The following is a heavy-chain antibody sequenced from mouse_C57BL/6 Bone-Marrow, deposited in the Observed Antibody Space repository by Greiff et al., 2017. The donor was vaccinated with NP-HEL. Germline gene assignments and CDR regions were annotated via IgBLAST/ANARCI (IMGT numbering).Heavy chain of an antibody. CDR3: ALTGDDY. Sequence: VKLQESGPELVKPGASVKISCKASGYAFSSSWMNWVKQRPGKGLEWIGRIYPGDGDTNYNGKFKGKATLTADKSSSTAYMQLSSLTSEDSAVYFCALTGDDYWGQGTTLTVSS. V-gene: IGHV1-82*01. CDR2: IYPGDGDT. CDR1: GYAFSSSW. D-gene: IGHD4-1*01. J-gene: IGHJ2*01.